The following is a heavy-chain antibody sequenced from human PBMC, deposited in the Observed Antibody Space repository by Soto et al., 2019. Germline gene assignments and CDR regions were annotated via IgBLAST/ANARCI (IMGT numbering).Heavy chain of an antibody. Sequence: PGGSLRLSCAASVFTFSSYPMSWVRQAPGKWLEWFAAISVSGSNTXXAESVKGRXTISRDNAKNTXYLQMNSLRAEDTGVYYCVKDSPVAPRYWGQGX. J-gene: IGHJ4*02. D-gene: IGHD6-19*01. V-gene: IGHV3-23*01. CDR1: VFTFSSYP. CDR3: VKDSPVAPRY. CDR2: ISVSGSNT.